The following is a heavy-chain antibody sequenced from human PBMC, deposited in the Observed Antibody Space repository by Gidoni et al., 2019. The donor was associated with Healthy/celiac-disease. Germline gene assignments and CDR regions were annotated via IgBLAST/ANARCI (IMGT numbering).Heavy chain of an antibody. CDR2: IIPIFGTA. V-gene: IGHV1-69*01. CDR3: AREVRHGDDAFDI. J-gene: IGHJ3*02. Sequence: QVQRVQPGAAVKKPGSSVKVSCKASGATVSSYAISWVRQAPGQGLEWMGGIIPIFGTANYAQKFQGRVTITADESTSTAYMELSSLRSEDTAVYYCAREVRHGDDAFDIWGQGTMVTVSS. CDR1: GATVSSYA. D-gene: IGHD4-17*01.